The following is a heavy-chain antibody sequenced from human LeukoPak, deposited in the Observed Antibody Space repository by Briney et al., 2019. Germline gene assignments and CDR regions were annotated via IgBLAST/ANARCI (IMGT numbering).Heavy chain of an antibody. CDR3: ARSREFRGYYFDY. Sequence: GGSLRLSCAASGFTFSSYAMHWVRQAPGKGLEWVAVISYDGSNKYYADSVKGRFTISRDNSKNTLYLQMNSLRAEDTAVYYCARSREFRGYYFDYWGQGTLVTVSS. CDR1: GFTFSSYA. CDR2: ISYDGSNK. D-gene: IGHD3-10*01. J-gene: IGHJ4*02. V-gene: IGHV3-30*01.